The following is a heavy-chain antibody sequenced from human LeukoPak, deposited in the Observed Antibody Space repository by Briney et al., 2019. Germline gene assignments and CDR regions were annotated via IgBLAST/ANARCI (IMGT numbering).Heavy chain of an antibody. J-gene: IGHJ4*02. CDR2: IYTSGST. V-gene: IGHV4-61*02. CDR3: ARASIFGVANLDY. D-gene: IGHD3-3*01. CDR1: GGSISSGSYY. Sequence: SETLSLTYTVSGGSISSGSYYWSWIRQPAGKGLEWIGRIYTSGSTNYNPSLKSRVTISVDTSKNQFSLKLSSVTAADTAVYYCARASIFGVANLDYWGQGTLVTVSS.